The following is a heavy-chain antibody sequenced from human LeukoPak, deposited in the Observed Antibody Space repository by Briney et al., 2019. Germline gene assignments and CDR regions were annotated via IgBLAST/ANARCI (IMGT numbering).Heavy chain of an antibody. CDR1: GGSISSGDNS. J-gene: IGHJ4*02. CDR3: ARAPGYYGSGSPYLDY. V-gene: IGHV4-30-2*01. CDR2: IYHGGTT. Sequence: PSQTLSLTCAVSGGSISSGDNSWSWIRQPPGKGLEWIGYIYHGGTTYYNPSLKSQVTISVDRSKNQFSLKLSSVTAADSAVYYCARAPGYYGSGSPYLDYWGQGTLVTVSS. D-gene: IGHD3-10*01.